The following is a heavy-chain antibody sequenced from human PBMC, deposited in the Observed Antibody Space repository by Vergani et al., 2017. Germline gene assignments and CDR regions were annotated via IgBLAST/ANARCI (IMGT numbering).Heavy chain of an antibody. V-gene: IGHV3-21*01. J-gene: IGHJ4*02. Sequence: EVQLLESGGGLVQPGGSLRLSCAASGFTFSSYSMNWVRQAPGKGLEWVSSISSSSSYIYYADSVKGRFTISRDNAKNSLYLQMNSLRAEDTAVYYCAKVEDIVVVVAAYDYWGQGTLVTVSS. CDR1: GFTFSSYS. CDR2: ISSSSSYI. D-gene: IGHD2-15*01. CDR3: AKVEDIVVVVAAYDY.